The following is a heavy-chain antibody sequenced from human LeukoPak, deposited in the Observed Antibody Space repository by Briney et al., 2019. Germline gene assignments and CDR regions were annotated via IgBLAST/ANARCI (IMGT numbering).Heavy chain of an antibody. D-gene: IGHD6-19*01. CDR2: IYYSGST. Sequence: PSETLSLTCAVSGGSISSYYWSWIRQPPGKGLEWIGYIYYSGSTNYNPSLKSRVTISVDTSKNQFSLKLSSVTAADTAVYYCARLAVAGTSYYGMDVWGQGTTVTVSS. J-gene: IGHJ6*02. V-gene: IGHV4-59*08. CDR1: GGSISSYY. CDR3: ARLAVAGTSYYGMDV.